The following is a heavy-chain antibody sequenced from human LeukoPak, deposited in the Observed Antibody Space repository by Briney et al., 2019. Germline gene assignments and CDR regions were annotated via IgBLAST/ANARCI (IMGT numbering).Heavy chain of an antibody. D-gene: IGHD5-18*01. J-gene: IGHJ4*02. Sequence: GSLRLSCAASGFTFSSFAMSWVRQAPGKGLEWVANIKQDGREKYYVDSVKGRFTISRDNAKNSLYLQMNSLRAEDTAVYYCARFRTAMQLWKGYYFDYWGQGTLVTVSS. CDR3: ARFRTAMQLWKGYYFDY. CDR2: IKQDGREK. CDR1: GFTFSSFA. V-gene: IGHV3-7*01.